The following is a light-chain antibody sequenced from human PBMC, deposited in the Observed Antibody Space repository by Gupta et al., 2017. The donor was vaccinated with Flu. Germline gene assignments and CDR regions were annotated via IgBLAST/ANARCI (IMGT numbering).Light chain of an antibody. Sequence: GDIVTIICRAGQSISAYLKWFQVKPGEAPKLVIYAASSVQSRVPSRFSGSGSGADFTLTISSLQREDFATYYCQQSHSTPFTFGPGTKVEIK. CDR1: QSISAY. CDR3: QQSHSTPFT. J-gene: IGKJ3*01. CDR2: AAS. V-gene: IGKV1-39*01.